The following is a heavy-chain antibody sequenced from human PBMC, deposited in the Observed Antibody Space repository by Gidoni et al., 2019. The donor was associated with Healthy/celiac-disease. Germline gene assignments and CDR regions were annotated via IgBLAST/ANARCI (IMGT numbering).Heavy chain of an antibody. CDR1: GCTFSSYA. V-gene: IGHV3-23*01. Sequence: EVQLLESGGGLVQPGGSLRLSGAASGCTFSSYAMSWVRQAPGKGLEWVSAISGSGGSTYYAASVKGRFTISRDNSKNTLYLQMNSLRAEDTAVYYCAKGSSITGTPFDPWGQGTLVTVSS. CDR3: AKGSSITGTPFDP. D-gene: IGHD1-20*01. J-gene: IGHJ5*02. CDR2: ISGSGGST.